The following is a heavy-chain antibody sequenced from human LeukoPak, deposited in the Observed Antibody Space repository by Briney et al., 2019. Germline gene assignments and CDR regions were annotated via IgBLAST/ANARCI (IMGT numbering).Heavy chain of an antibody. Sequence: GESLKICCKGSGYSFTSYWIGWVRQMPGKGLEWMGIIYPGDSDTRYSPSFQGQVTISADKSISTAYLQWSSLKASDTAMYYCARHDCGGDCHYYYYYGMDVWGQGTTVTVSS. CDR2: IYPGDSDT. V-gene: IGHV5-51*01. CDR3: ARHDCGGDCHYYYYYGMDV. D-gene: IGHD2-21*02. J-gene: IGHJ6*02. CDR1: GYSFTSYW.